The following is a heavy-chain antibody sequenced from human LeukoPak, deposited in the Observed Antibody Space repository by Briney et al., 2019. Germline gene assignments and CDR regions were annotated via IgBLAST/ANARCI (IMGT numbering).Heavy chain of an antibody. CDR2: IYYRSTWYS. J-gene: IGHJ3*01. D-gene: IGHD3-10*01. CDR1: VDSVSRKSAG. V-gene: IGHV6-1*01. Sequence: SQTGSLTYAISVDSVSRKSAGLDWIRQSPSRGLEWLGRIYYRSTWYSDFLTSRITISPDTYKNQFSLHLDSVTPEDTAVYYCARGRLVRGSIDSLIAFDFWGQGTVVTVSS. CDR3: ARGRLVRGSIDSLIAFDF.